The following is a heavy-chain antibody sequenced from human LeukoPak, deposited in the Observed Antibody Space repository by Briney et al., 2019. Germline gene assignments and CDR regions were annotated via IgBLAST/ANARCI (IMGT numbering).Heavy chain of an antibody. J-gene: IGHJ4*02. CDR2: IKQDGSEK. D-gene: IGHD3-10*01. CDR1: GFTFSRYW. V-gene: IGHV3-7*01. CDR3: ARAFFPRGGFDY. Sequence: WGSLRLSCAASGFTFSRYWMGWVRQAPGKGLEGVANIKQDGSEKYYVVSVKGRLTISRDKANNSLYLQMNSLRAEETAVYYCARAFFPRGGFDYWGQGTLVTVSS.